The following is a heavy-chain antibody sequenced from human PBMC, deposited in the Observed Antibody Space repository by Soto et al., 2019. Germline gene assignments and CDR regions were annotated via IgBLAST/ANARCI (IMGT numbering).Heavy chain of an antibody. D-gene: IGHD2-8*01. V-gene: IGHV3-30*03. CDR1: GFTFSSYG. CDR3: ARGVPKDIVLMVYAIDYYYGMDV. Sequence: GGSLRLSCAASGFTFSSYGMHWVRQAPGKGLEWVAVISYDGSNKYYADSVKGRFTISRDNSKNTLYLQMNSLRAEDTAVYYCARGVPKDIVLMVYAIDYYYGMDVWGQGTTVTVSS. J-gene: IGHJ6*02. CDR2: ISYDGSNK.